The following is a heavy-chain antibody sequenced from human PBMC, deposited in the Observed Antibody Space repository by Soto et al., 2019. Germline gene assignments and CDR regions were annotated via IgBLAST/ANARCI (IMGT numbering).Heavy chain of an antibody. Sequence: GESLKISCKGSGYSFTSYWIGWVRQMPGKGLEWMGIIYPGDSDTRYSPSFQGQVTISADKSISTAYLQWSSLKASDTTMYYCARQQLVTSDAFDIWGQGTMVTVSS. D-gene: IGHD6-13*01. CDR2: IYPGDSDT. CDR1: GYSFTSYW. J-gene: IGHJ3*02. V-gene: IGHV5-51*01. CDR3: ARQQLVTSDAFDI.